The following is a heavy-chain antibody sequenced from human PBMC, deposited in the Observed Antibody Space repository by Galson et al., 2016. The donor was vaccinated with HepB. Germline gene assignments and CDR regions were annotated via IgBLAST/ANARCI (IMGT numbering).Heavy chain of an antibody. CDR3: GARRFGKLYFDY. CDR1: GYTFGDLS. D-gene: IGHD3-10*01. CDR2: FDLEVGDT. Sequence: SVKVSCTVSGYTFGDLSIHWVRQAPGKGLERMGGFDLEVGDTFYGQSFQGRVTMIGDTSTDTAHMELSSLTYEDTAVYFCGARRFGKLYFDYWGQGTQATVSS. J-gene: IGHJ4*02. V-gene: IGHV1-24*01.